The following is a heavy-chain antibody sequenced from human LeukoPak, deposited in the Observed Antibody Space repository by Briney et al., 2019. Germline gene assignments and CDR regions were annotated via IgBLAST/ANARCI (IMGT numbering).Heavy chain of an antibody. CDR3: AKRYYYDSSGYYWQPTWDY. J-gene: IGHJ4*02. Sequence: AGGSLRLSCAASGFTFSSYAMSWVRQAPGKGLEWVSSISGSGGSTYHADSVKGRFTISRDNSKNTLNLQINSLRAEDTAVYYCAKRYYYDSSGYYWQPTWDYWGQGTLVTVSS. CDR1: GFTFSSYA. D-gene: IGHD3-22*01. V-gene: IGHV3-23*01. CDR2: ISGSGGST.